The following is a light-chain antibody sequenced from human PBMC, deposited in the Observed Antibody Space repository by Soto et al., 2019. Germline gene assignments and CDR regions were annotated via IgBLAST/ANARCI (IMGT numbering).Light chain of an antibody. CDR1: SSDVGGYNY. CDR3: SSYTSSSTYV. CDR2: DVS. J-gene: IGLJ1*01. V-gene: IGLV2-14*01. Sequence: QAALSEPASVSGAAGQSITISCTGTSSDVGGYNYVSWYQQHPGKAPKLMIYDVSNRPSGVSNRFSGSKSGNTASLTISGLQAEDEADYYCSSYTSSSTYVFGTGTKVTVL.